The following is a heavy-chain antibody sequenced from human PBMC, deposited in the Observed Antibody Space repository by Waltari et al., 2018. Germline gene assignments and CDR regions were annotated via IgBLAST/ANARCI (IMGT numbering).Heavy chain of an antibody. J-gene: IGHJ1*01. CDR3: ATAQLGYCSGGSCYGGEYFQH. CDR2: FDPEDGET. D-gene: IGHD2-15*01. CDR1: GYTLTELS. Sequence: QVQLVQSGAEVKKPGASVKVSCKVSGYTLTELSMHWVRQAPGKGLEWMGGFDPEDGETIYAQKFQGRVTMTEDTSTDTAYMELSSLRSEDTAVYYCATAQLGYCSGGSCYGGEYFQHWGQGTLVTVSS. V-gene: IGHV1-24*01.